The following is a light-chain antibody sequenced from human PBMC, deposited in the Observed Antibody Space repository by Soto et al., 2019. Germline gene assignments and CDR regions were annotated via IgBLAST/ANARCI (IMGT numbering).Light chain of an antibody. Sequence: EIVVTQSPLSLPVTPGEPASISCRFSQSLLHGNGYNYVDWYLKKPGQSPQLLIYLGSTRACGVSDRFSGSGSGTDFTLKISRVEAEDVGDYYCLQALQTPWTFGQGTKVEIK. CDR2: LGS. V-gene: IGKV2-28*01. CDR3: LQALQTPWT. CDR1: QSLLHGNGYNY. J-gene: IGKJ1*01.